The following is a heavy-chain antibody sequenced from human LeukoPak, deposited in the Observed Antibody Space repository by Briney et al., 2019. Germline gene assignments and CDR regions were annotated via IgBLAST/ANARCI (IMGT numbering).Heavy chain of an antibody. Sequence: GGSLRLSCAASGFTFSSYAMSWVRQAPGKGPEWVSAISGSGGSTYYADSVKGRFTISRDNSKNTLYLQMNSLRAEDTAVYYCAKDPNYYDSSGLTYYFDYWGQGTLVTVSS. CDR2: ISGSGGST. CDR1: GFTFSSYA. CDR3: AKDPNYYDSSGLTYYFDY. D-gene: IGHD3-22*01. J-gene: IGHJ4*02. V-gene: IGHV3-23*01.